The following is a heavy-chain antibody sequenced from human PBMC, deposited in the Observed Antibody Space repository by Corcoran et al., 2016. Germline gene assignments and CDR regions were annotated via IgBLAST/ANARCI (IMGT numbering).Heavy chain of an antibody. D-gene: IGHD1-26*01. J-gene: IGHJ4*02. CDR3: ARGLSGNYETTPEY. CDR1: GGTFSSYA. V-gene: IGHV1-69*01. CDR2: IIPIFGTA. Sequence: QVQLVQSGAEVKKPGSSVKVSCKASGGTFSSYAISWVRQAPGQGLEWMGGIIPIFGTANYAQRFQGRVTITADESTSTAYMEPNSLRYEDTAVYYCARGLSGNYETTPEYWGQGTLLTVSS.